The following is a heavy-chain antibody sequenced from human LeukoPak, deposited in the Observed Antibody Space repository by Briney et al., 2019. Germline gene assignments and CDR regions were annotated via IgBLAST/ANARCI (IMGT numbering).Heavy chain of an antibody. CDR2: INPNSGGT. Sequence: ASVKVSCKASGYTFTSYGITWVRQAPGQGLEWMGWINPNSGGTNYAQKFQGRVTMTRDTSITTAYMELSRLRSDDTAVYCCARNDILTANDYWGQGTLVTVSS. CDR3: ARNDILTANDY. CDR1: GYTFTSYG. J-gene: IGHJ4*02. D-gene: IGHD3-9*01. V-gene: IGHV1-2*02.